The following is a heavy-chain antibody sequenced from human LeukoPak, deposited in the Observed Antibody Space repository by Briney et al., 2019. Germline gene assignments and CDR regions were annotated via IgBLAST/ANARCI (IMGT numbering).Heavy chain of an antibody. CDR1: GFTFSSYG. Sequence: PGGSLRLSCAASGFTFSSYGMHWVRQAPGKGLEWVAVIWYDGGNKYYADSVKGRFTISRDNSKNTLYLQMNSLRAEDTAVYYCARDLGGLYYYYYGMDVWGQGTTVTVSS. D-gene: IGHD2-15*01. V-gene: IGHV3-33*01. J-gene: IGHJ6*02. CDR3: ARDLGGLYYYYYGMDV. CDR2: IWYDGGNK.